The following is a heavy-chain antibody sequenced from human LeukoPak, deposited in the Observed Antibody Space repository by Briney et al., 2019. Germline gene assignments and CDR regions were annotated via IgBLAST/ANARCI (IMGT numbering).Heavy chain of an antibody. CDR3: ARQRCSSTSCFPHSGWFDP. CDR1: GYSFTSYW. D-gene: IGHD2-2*01. CDR2: IYPGDSDT. V-gene: IGHV5-51*01. J-gene: IGHJ5*02. Sequence: GESLKISCKGSGYSFTSYWIGWVRQMPGKGLEWMGIIYPGDSDTRYSPSFQGQVTISADKSISTAYLQWSSLKASDTAMYYCARQRCSSTSCFPHSGWFDPWGQGTLVTVSS.